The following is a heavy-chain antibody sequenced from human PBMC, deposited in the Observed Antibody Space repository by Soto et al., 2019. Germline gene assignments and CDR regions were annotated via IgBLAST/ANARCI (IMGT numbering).Heavy chain of an antibody. CDR2: IYHSGST. CDR3: ARGYSSSWLTFYYGMDV. D-gene: IGHD6-13*01. CDR1: GGSISSSNW. J-gene: IGHJ6*02. Sequence: PSETLSLTCAVSGGSISSSNWWSWVRQPPGKGLEWIGEIYHSGSTNYNPSLKSRVTISVDKSKNQVSVELSSVTAADTAVYYCARGYSSSWLTFYYGMDVWGQGTTVT. V-gene: IGHV4-4*02.